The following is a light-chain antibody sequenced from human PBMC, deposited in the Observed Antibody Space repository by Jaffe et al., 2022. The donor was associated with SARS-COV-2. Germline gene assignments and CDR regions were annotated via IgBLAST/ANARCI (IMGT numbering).Light chain of an antibody. CDR2: AAS. Sequence: DIQLTQSPSFLSASVGDRVNITCRASQDIYVHLAWYQQNPGKAPKLLIYAASTLPSGVPSRFSGSGSGTEFTLTITSLQPEDFATYYCQQFNSYPFTFGQGTRLDI. V-gene: IGKV1-9*01. CDR1: QDIYVH. J-gene: IGKJ2*01. CDR3: QQFNSYPFT.